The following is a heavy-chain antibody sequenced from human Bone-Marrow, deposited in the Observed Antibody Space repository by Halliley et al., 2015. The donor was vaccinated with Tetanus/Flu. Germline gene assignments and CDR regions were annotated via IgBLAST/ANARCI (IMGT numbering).Heavy chain of an antibody. V-gene: IGHV5-51*01. J-gene: IGHJ6*02. Sequence: QLVQSGAEVKKPGESLKISCKGSGYSFSTYWIAWVRQMPGKGLEWMGIIDPGDSDARYSPSFEGQVTISVDKSISTAYLQWSSLEASDTAIYYCARHGDDTGGYPYYLYGMDVWGQGTTVTVSS. CDR2: IDPGDSDA. CDR3: ARHGDDTGGYPYYLYGMDV. CDR1: GYSFSTYW. D-gene: IGHD1-26*01.